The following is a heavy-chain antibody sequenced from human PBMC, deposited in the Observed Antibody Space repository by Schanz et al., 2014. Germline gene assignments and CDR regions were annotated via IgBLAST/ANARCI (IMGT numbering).Heavy chain of an antibody. CDR1: GFTFSRYA. D-gene: IGHD5-12*01. J-gene: IGHJ4*02. Sequence: VQLVESGGGLVQPGRSLRLSCAASGFTFSRYAMHWVRQAPGKGLEWVAVISYEGSKKYYPDSVQGRFTISRDNSKKTLYVQMNSLRAKDTAVYYCARDRPSGYALDFWGQGTLVTVSS. CDR2: ISYEGSKK. V-gene: IGHV3-30*19. CDR3: ARDRPSGYALDF.